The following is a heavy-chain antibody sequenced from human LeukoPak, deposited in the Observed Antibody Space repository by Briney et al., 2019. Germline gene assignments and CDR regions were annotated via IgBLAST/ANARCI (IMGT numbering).Heavy chain of an antibody. J-gene: IGHJ5*02. CDR3: ARPLNWGSRRGFNWFDP. CDR1: GGSFSGYY. D-gene: IGHD7-27*01. CDR2: INHSGST. V-gene: IGHV4-34*01. Sequence: SETLSLTCAVYGGSFSGYYWSWIRRPPGKGLEWIGEINHSGSTNYNPSLKSRVTISVDTSKNQFSLKLSSVTAEDTAVYYCARPLNWGSRRGFNWFDPWGQGTLVTVSS.